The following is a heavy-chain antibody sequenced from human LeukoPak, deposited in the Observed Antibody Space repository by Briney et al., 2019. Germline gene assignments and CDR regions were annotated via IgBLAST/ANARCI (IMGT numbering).Heavy chain of an antibody. CDR2: TYYRSKWYN. CDR3: ARVSTHSSGWSALDY. D-gene: IGHD6-19*01. J-gene: IGHJ4*02. CDR1: GGNIPSNTSS. V-gene: IGHV6-1*01. Sequence: SQTLSLTWPISGGNIPSNTSSWNWIRQSPSKDLEGLGTTYYRSKWYNDYAVSVKSRITINPDTSKNQFSLQLNSVTPEDTAVYYCARVSTHSSGWSALDYWGQGTLVTVSS.